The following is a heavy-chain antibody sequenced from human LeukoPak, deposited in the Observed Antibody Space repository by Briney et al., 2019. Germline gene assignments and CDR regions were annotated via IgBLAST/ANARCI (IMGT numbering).Heavy chain of an antibody. V-gene: IGHV1-69*13. J-gene: IGHJ4*02. CDR1: GGTFSSYA. Sequence: SVKVSCKASGGTFSSYAISWVRQAPGQGLEWMGGMIPIFGTANYAQKFQGRVTITADESTSTAYMELSSLRSEDTAVYYCAGDISGSYYNNVIFDYWGQGTLVTVSS. D-gene: IGHD3-10*01. CDR2: MIPIFGTA. CDR3: AGDISGSYYNNVIFDY.